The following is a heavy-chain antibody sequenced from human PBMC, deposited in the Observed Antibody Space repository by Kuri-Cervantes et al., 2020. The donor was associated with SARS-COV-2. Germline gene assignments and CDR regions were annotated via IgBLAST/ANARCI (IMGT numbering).Heavy chain of an antibody. Sequence: SETLSLTCTVSGGSISSYYWSWIRQPAGKGLEWIGEINHSGSTNYNPSLKSRVTISVDTSKNQFSLNLSSVTAADTAVYFCARVGYCSGGSCYSVDYWGQGTLVTVSS. V-gene: IGHV4-34*01. CDR3: ARVGYCSGGSCYSVDY. CDR2: INHSGST. CDR1: GGSISSYY. D-gene: IGHD2-15*01. J-gene: IGHJ4*02.